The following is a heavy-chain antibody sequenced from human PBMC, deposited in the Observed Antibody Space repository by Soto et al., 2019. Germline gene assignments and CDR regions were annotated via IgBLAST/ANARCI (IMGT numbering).Heavy chain of an antibody. CDR1: GFTFSGSW. D-gene: IGHD3-10*01. J-gene: IGHJ4*02. CDR3: ARGIFGSGTANDY. Sequence: EVQLVESGGGLVQPGGSLRLSCAASGFTFSGSWMHWVRQAPGKGLVWVSRINGDGSGTSYADFGNGRFTISRDDAKNTLFLQMNGLRAEDTAVYYCARGIFGSGTANDYWGQGTLVTVSS. CDR2: INGDGSGT. V-gene: IGHV3-74*01.